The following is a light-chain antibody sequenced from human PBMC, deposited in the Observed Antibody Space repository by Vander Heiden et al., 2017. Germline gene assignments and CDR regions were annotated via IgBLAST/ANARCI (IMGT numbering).Light chain of an antibody. J-gene: IGLJ3*02. Sequence: QAGLIQPPSVSKGLRQTATLTCTGNSNNVGNEGAAWLQHHQGHPPKLLSYRKNNRPSGISQRFSASRSGDTASLTITGLQPEDEADYYCSAWDSSLSAWVFGGGTKLTVL. CDR3: SAWDSSLSAWV. CDR1: SNNVGNEG. V-gene: IGLV10-54*04. CDR2: RKN.